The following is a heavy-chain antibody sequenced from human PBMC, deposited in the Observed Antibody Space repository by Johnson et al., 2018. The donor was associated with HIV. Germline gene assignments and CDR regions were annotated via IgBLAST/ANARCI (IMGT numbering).Heavy chain of an antibody. J-gene: IGHJ3*02. D-gene: IGHD1-26*01. CDR1: GFTFSSYA. Sequence: QVQLVESGGGLVQPGRSLRLSCTASGFTFSSYAMHWVRQAPGKGLEWVAVISYDGSNKYYADSVKGRFTISRDNSKNTLYLQMNSLRAEDTAVYYCAKWSIVGATFSDAFDIWGQGTMVTVSS. V-gene: IGHV3-30-3*02. CDR3: AKWSIVGATFSDAFDI. CDR2: ISYDGSNK.